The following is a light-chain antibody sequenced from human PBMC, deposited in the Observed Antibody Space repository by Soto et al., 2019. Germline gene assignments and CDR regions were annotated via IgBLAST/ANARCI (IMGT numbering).Light chain of an antibody. CDR2: LNSDGSH. Sequence: QSVLTQSPSASAPLGASVKLTCTLSSGHSSYTIAWHQQQPEKGPRYLMKLNSDGSHNKGDGIPDRFSGSSSGAERYLTISSLQSEDEADYYCQTWDTGIRVFGGGTKLTVL. V-gene: IGLV4-69*01. CDR3: QTWDTGIRV. J-gene: IGLJ2*01. CDR1: SGHSSYT.